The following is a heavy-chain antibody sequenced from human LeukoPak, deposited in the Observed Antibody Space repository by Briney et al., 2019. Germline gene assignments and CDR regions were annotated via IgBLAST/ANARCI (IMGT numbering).Heavy chain of an antibody. CDR2: ISSNEITM. J-gene: IGHJ4*02. CDR3: ARARYCSGGNCYRSFDY. V-gene: IGHV3-48*03. Sequence: PGGSLRLSCAASGFTFSTYEMNWVRQAPGKGLEWVSYISSNEITMYYADSVKGRFTISRDNAKNSLYLQMNSPRAEDTAVYYCARARYCSGGNCYRSFDYWGQGTLVTVSS. D-gene: IGHD2-15*01. CDR1: GFTFSTYE.